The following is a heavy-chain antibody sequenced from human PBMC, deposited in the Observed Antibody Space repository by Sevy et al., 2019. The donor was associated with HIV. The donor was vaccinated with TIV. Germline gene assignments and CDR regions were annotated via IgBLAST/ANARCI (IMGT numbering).Heavy chain of an antibody. D-gene: IGHD3-22*01. CDR1: GYTFTGYY. V-gene: IGHV1-2*06. CDR3: ARDGDSSAPGWFDP. Sequence: ASGKVSCKASGYTFTGYYMHWVRQAPGQGLEWMGRINPNSGGTNYPQKFQGRVTMTRDTSISTAYMELGRLRSDDTAVYYCARDGDSSAPGWFDPWGQGTLVTVSS. J-gene: IGHJ5*02. CDR2: INPNSGGT.